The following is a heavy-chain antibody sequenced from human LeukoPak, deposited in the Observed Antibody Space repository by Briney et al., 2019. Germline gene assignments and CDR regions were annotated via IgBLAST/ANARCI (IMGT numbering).Heavy chain of an antibody. CDR1: GFTFSSYG. J-gene: IGHJ3*02. V-gene: IGHV3-30*02. D-gene: IGHD2-15*01. CDR3: AERVWEGYCSGGSCHDAFDI. CDR2: IRYDGSNK. Sequence: RPGGSLRLSCAASGFTFSSYGMHWVRQAPGKGLEWVAFIRYDGSNKYYADSVKGRFTISRDNSKNTLYLQMNSLRAEDTAVYYCAERVWEGYCSGGSCHDAFDIWGQGTMVTVSS.